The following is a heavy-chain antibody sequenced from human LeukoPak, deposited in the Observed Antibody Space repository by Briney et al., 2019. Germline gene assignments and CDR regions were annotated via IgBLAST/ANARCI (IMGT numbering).Heavy chain of an antibody. V-gene: IGHV1-2*02. CDR1: GYTFTGYY. Sequence: ASVNVSPKASGYTFTGYYMHWVRQAPGPRLEWMGWISPNSGGTNYAQKFQGRVTMTRDTSISTAYMELSRLRSDDTAVYYCARDTWGIVVVPAAMRETYYYMDVWGKGTTVTVSS. CDR2: ISPNSGGT. CDR3: ARDTWGIVVVPAAMRETYYYMDV. D-gene: IGHD2-2*01. J-gene: IGHJ6*03.